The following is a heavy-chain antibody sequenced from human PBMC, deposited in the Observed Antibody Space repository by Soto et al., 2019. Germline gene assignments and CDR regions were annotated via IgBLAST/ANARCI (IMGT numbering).Heavy chain of an antibody. V-gene: IGHV4-59*01. CDR3: ARADSTGYYLDYFDY. CDR2: IYYSGST. D-gene: IGHD3-22*01. Sequence: QVQLQESGPGLVKPSETLSLTCTVSGGSISSYYWSWIRQPPGKGLEWIGYIYYSGSTNYNPSLKGRVTISVDTSKNQFSLKLRSVTAADTAVYYCARADSTGYYLDYFDYWGQGTLVTVSS. J-gene: IGHJ4*02. CDR1: GGSISSYY.